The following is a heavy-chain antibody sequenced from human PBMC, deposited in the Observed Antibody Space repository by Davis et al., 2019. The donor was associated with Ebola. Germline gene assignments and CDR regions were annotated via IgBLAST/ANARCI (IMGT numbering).Heavy chain of an antibody. Sequence: GESLKISCAASGFTFSTYAMHWVRQAPGKGLEWVAIMSYDSNIKYYAESVKGRFTVSRDNSKHTLYLHLNSLRPEDTAVYYCARDGSETSFNENYFDSWGQGALVTVSS. J-gene: IGHJ4*02. CDR1: GFTFSTYA. D-gene: IGHD3-10*01. V-gene: IGHV3-30*14. CDR3: ARDGSETSFNENYFDS. CDR2: MSYDSNIK.